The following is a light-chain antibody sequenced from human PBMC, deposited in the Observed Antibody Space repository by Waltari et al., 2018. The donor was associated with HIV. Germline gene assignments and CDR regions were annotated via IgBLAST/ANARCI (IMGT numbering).Light chain of an antibody. Sequence: DIQLTQSPSFLSASVGDSSTITCRASQDINNYLAWYQQKAGKAPKLVIYDVSTLQSGVPLRFSGSGSGTEFTLTVTSLQPEDFATYYCQQRSDYPVTFGQGTRLEIK. CDR1: QDINNY. V-gene: IGKV1-9*01. CDR3: QQRSDYPVT. CDR2: DVS. J-gene: IGKJ5*01.